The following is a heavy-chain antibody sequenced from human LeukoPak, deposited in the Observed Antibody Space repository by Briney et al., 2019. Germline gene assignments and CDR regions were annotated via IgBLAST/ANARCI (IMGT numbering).Heavy chain of an antibody. V-gene: IGHV3-23*01. J-gene: IGHJ4*02. Sequence: GGSLRLSCAASGLSFSSFAMSWVRQAPGKGLEWVSAISGSGGSTYYADSVKGRFTISRDNSKNTLYLQMNSLRAEDTAVYYCAKGLLGYFDYWGQGTLVTVSS. CDR3: AKGLLGYFDY. CDR2: ISGSGGST. CDR1: GLSFSSFA.